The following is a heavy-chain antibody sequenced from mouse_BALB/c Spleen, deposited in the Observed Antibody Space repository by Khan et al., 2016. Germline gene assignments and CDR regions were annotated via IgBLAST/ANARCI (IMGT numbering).Heavy chain of an antibody. CDR2: ILPGSRST. V-gene: IGHV1-9*01. CDR1: GYKISNYW. Sequence: QVRLQQSGAELMKPGASVKISCKATGYKISNYWIEWIKQRPGHGLEWIGEILPGSRSTNYNEKFKGKATFTADTSSNTVYMQLSSLTSEDSAVYYCARGWYSMDYWGQGTSITVSS. J-gene: IGHJ4*01. CDR3: ARGWYSMDY. D-gene: IGHD1-1*02.